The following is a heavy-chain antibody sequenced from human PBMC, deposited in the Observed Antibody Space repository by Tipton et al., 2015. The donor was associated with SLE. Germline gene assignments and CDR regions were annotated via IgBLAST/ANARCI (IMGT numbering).Heavy chain of an antibody. CDR3: ARVRRRSTIFGS. CDR1: GGSISSHY. V-gene: IGHV4-59*11. D-gene: IGHD3-3*01. CDR2: IYYSGST. Sequence: TLSLTCTVSGGSISSHYWSWIRQPPGKGLEWIGYIYYSGSTNYNPSLKSRVTISVDTSKNQFSLKLSSVTAADTAVYYCARVRRRSTIFGSWGQGTLVTVSS. J-gene: IGHJ4*02.